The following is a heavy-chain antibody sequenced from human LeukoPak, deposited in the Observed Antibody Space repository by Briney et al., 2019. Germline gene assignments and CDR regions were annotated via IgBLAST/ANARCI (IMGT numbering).Heavy chain of an antibody. CDR1: GGSISSYY. V-gene: IGHV4-59*01. J-gene: IGHJ5*02. D-gene: IGHD3-16*02. Sequence: SETLSLTCTVSGGSISSYYWSWIRQPPGKGLEGIGYIYYSGSTNYNPSLKSRVTISVDTSKNQFSLKLSSVTAADTAVYYCARGYYDYVWGSYRYPNWFDPWGQGTLVTVSS. CDR3: ARGYYDYVWGSYRYPNWFDP. CDR2: IYYSGST.